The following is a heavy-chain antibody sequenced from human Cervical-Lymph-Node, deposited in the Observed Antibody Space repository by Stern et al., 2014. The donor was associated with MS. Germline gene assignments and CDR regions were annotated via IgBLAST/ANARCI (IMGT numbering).Heavy chain of an antibody. J-gene: IGHJ4*02. Sequence: VQLVESGPGLVKPSETLSLTCSVSGGSISSYYWNWIRQPPGKGLEWIANVHYSGTTNYNPSLKNRLTLSLDTSMNTISLKLSSVTAADTAVYYCAGSGTYYPDYWGQGILVTVSS. CDR3: AGSGTYYPDY. CDR1: GGSISSYY. D-gene: IGHD3-3*01. V-gene: IGHV4-59*08. CDR2: VHYSGTT.